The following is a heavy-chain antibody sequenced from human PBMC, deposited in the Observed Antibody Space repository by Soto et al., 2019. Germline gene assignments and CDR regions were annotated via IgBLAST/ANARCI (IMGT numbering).Heavy chain of an antibody. Sequence: GGSLRLSCAASGFTFSSYGMHWVRQAPGKGLEWVAVISYDGSNKYYADSVKGRFTISRDNSKNTLYLQMNSLRAEDTAVYYSAKEPQRDFWSGYFTYYFDYWGQGTLVTVSS. V-gene: IGHV3-30*18. D-gene: IGHD3-3*01. CDR2: ISYDGSNK. CDR3: AKEPQRDFWSGYFTYYFDY. CDR1: GFTFSSYG. J-gene: IGHJ4*02.